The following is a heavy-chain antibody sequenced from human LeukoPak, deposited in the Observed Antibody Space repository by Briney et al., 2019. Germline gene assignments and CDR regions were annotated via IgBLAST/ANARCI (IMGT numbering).Heavy chain of an antibody. Sequence: GGSLRLSCAVSGFPFSSYWMTWVRQAPGKGLEWVSSISSSSSYIYYADSVKGRFTISRDNSKNTLYLQMNSLRAEDTAVYYCAKSWTYYYNFWGQGTLVTVSS. J-gene: IGHJ4*02. CDR2: ISSSSSYI. CDR3: AKSWTYYYNF. D-gene: IGHD3/OR15-3a*01. CDR1: GFPFSSYW. V-gene: IGHV3-21*04.